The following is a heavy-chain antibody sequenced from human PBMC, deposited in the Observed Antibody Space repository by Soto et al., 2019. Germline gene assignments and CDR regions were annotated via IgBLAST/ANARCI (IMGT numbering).Heavy chain of an antibody. CDR2: ITVNSGNT. V-gene: IGHV1-18*04. Sequence: QGHLVQSGVEVKEPGASVRVSCKASGYSFINYGIGWVRQAPGQGLEWMGWITVNSGNTNYPQKFQGRVTMTTDTSTSTAYMELRSLTSDDTAVYYCGRELGGGWYYFDYWGPGTLVTVSS. CDR1: GYSFINYG. CDR3: GRELGGGWYYFDY. J-gene: IGHJ4*02. D-gene: IGHD6-19*01.